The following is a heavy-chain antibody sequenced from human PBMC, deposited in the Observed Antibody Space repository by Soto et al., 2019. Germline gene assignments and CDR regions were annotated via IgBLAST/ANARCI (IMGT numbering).Heavy chain of an antibody. J-gene: IGHJ6*04. CDR3: ARGLTGDV. CDR2: INHGGST. CDR1: GGSFSGYY. V-gene: IGHV4-34*01. Sequence: SETLSLTCDVYGGSFSGYYWSWIRQPPGKGLEWIGEINHGGSTNYNPSLKSRVTISVDTSKDQFSLKLSSVTAADTAVYYCARGLTGDVWGKGTTVTVSS.